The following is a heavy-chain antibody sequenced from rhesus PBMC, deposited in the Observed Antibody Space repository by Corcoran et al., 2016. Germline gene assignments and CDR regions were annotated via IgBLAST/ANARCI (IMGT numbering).Heavy chain of an antibody. D-gene: IGHD6-25*01. V-gene: IGHV4S14*01. CDR1: GGSISGYYY. Sequence: QVQLQESGPGLVKPSETLSLTCAVSGGSISGYYYWSWNRQPPGKGREWIGSIYGRGGSNYLNPSLKSRVTLSVDTSKNQFSLKLSSVTAADTAVYYCAGLAAAGTVDYWGQGVLVTVSS. CDR2: IYGRGGSN. CDR3: AGLAAAGTVDY. J-gene: IGHJ4*01.